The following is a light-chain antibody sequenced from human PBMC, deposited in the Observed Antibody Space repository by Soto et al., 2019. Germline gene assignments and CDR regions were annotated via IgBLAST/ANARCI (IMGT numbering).Light chain of an antibody. CDR2: DAS. CDR3: QQRSNWPPMYT. CDR1: QSVSSY. Sequence: PGDRATLSCRASQSVSSYLAWYQQKPGQAPRLLIYDASNRATGIPARFSGSGSGTDFTLTISSLEPEDFAVYYCQQRSNWPPMYTFGQGTKLEIK. J-gene: IGKJ2*01. V-gene: IGKV3-11*01.